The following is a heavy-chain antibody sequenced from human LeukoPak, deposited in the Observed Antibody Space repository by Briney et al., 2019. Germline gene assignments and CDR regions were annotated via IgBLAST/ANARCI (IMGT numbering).Heavy chain of an antibody. CDR1: GLILGGFD. D-gene: IGHD2/OR15-2a*01. CDR3: SRRDCTTFQCFSFDY. Sequence: GGSLRLSRAASGLILGGFDVHWARHPYGKGLEWVVRIKNRRESDATAYDASVKGRVTLSRDSSKNTAYLQMNSLRTEHTAVYYFSRRDCTTFQCFSFDYWGEGGMVAVSS. V-gene: IGHV3-73*01. J-gene: IGHJ4*02. CDR2: IKNRRESDAT.